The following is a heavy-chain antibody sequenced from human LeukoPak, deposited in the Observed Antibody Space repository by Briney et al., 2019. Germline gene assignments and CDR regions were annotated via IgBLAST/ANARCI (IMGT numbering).Heavy chain of an antibody. CDR2: INPNSGGT. CDR3: ARLLWFGELSTRTRRYFDY. Sequence: ASVKVSCKAAGGTFSSYAISWVRQAPGQGLEWMGWINPNSGGTNYAQKFQGRVIMTRDTSISTAYMELSRLRSDDTAVYYCARLLWFGELSTRTRRYFDYWGQGTLVTVSS. J-gene: IGHJ4*02. D-gene: IGHD3-10*01. CDR1: GGTFSSYA. V-gene: IGHV1-2*02.